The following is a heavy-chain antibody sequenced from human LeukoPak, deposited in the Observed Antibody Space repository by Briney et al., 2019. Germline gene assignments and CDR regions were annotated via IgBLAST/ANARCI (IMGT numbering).Heavy chain of an antibody. CDR3: ARYGTEYSSSSPFDY. CDR2: IYYSGST. V-gene: IGHV4-39*01. D-gene: IGHD6-6*01. CDR1: GGSISSSSYY. Sequence: SETLSLTCTVSGGSISSSSYYWGWIRQPPGKGLEWIGSIYYSGSTYYNPSLKSRVTISVDTSKNQFSLKLSSVTAADTAVYYCARYGTEYSSSSPFDYWGQGTLVTVSS. J-gene: IGHJ4*02.